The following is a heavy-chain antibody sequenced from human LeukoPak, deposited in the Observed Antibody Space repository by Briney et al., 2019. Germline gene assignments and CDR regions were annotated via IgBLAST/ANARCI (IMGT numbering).Heavy chain of an antibody. Sequence: GGSLRLSCAASGFTFSSYDMHWVRQATGKGLEWVSAIGTAGDTYYPGSVKGRFTISREKAKNSLYLQMNSLRAGDTAVYYCARSWSSSSWYYFDYWGQGTLVTVSS. V-gene: IGHV3-13*01. CDR1: GFTFSSYD. J-gene: IGHJ4*02. D-gene: IGHD6-13*01. CDR2: IGTAGDT. CDR3: ARSWSSSSWYYFDY.